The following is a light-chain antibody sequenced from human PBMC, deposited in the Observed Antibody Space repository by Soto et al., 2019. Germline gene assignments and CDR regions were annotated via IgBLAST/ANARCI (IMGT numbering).Light chain of an antibody. Sequence: EIVLTQSPGTLSLSPGERATLSCRASQSVSSNYLAWYQQKPGQAPRLLIYDTSSRATGIPDRFSGSGSGTDFTLTVSRLEPEDFAVYYCQQYDNSPYTFGQGTKLEIK. CDR3: QQYDNSPYT. CDR1: QSVSSNY. V-gene: IGKV3-20*01. CDR2: DTS. J-gene: IGKJ2*01.